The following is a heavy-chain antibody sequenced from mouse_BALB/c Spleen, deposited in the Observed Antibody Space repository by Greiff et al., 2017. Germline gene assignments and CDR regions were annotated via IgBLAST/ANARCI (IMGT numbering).Heavy chain of an antibody. J-gene: IGHJ2*01. Sequence: EVQLVESGGGLVQPGGSRKLSCAASGYTFSSFGMHWVRQAPEKGLEWVAYISSGSSTIYYADTVKGRFTISRDNPKNTLFLQMTSLRSEDTAMYYCARKEGNYDYWGQGTTLTVSS. CDR1: GYTFSSFG. CDR3: ARKEGNYDY. V-gene: IGHV5-17*02. CDR2: ISSGSSTI. D-gene: IGHD2-1*01.